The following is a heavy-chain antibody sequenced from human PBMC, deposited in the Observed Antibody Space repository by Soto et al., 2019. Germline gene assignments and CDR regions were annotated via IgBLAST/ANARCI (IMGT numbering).Heavy chain of an antibody. CDR1: GGSFSSYY. D-gene: IGHD2-8*01. CDR3: ARPYGFGVSVF. CDR2: IFYSGST. J-gene: IGHJ3*01. V-gene: IGHV4-59*08. Sequence: PSETLSLTCSVSGGSFSSYYWSWIRQPPGKGLEWIGYIFYSGSTNYNPSLKSRVTISVDTSKNQFSLKLSSVTAADTAVYYCARPYGFGVSVFWGKGKMVTVS.